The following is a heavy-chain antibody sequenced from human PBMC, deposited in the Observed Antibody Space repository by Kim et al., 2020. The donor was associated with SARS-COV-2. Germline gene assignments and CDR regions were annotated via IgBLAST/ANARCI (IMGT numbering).Heavy chain of an antibody. D-gene: IGHD1-7*01. J-gene: IGHJ4*02. Sequence: YTPSLKSRVTISVDSSKNLFSLKLTSVTAADTAVYYCARFNWKYNMLIDSWGQGTLITVSS. CDR3: ARFNWKYNMLIDS. V-gene: IGHV4-39*02.